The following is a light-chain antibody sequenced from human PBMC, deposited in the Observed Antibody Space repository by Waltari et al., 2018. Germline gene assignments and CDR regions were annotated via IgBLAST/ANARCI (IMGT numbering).Light chain of an antibody. Sequence: QSVLTQPPSASGTPGQRVTISCSGSSSNIGTNTVNWYQQVPGTAPKLLIYSNNRRASGVPDRFSGSKSGTSASLAISGLQSADEADYYCAAWDDSLNGNVFGSGTKVTVL. CDR2: SNN. CDR1: SSNIGTNT. CDR3: AAWDDSLNGNV. J-gene: IGLJ6*01. V-gene: IGLV1-44*01.